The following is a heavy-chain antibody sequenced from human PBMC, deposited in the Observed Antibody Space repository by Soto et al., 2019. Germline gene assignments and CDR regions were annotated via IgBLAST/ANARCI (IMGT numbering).Heavy chain of an antibody. CDR3: ARSSDYGDYAGYYYGMDV. CDR1: GDTFSSYA. CDR2: IIPIFGTA. Sequence: QVQLVQSGAEVKKPGSSVKVSCKASGDTFSSYAISWVRQAPGQGLEWMGGIIPIFGTANYAQKFQGRVTITADESTSTAYMELSSLRSEDTAVYYCARSSDYGDYAGYYYGMDVWGQGTTVTVSS. D-gene: IGHD4-17*01. J-gene: IGHJ6*02. V-gene: IGHV1-69*12.